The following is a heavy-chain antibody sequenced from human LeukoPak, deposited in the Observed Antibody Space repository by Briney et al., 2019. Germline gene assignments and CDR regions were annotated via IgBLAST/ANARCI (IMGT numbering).Heavy chain of an antibody. CDR2: IRSSGVTT. CDR1: GFIFSSYD. V-gene: IGHV3-23*01. Sequence: GGSLRLSCAASGFIFSSYDMSWVRQAPGKGPEWVSTIRSSGVTTYYADSVKGRFTISRDNSKNTLYLQMNSLRADDTAVYYCAKAPEEYCFDYWGQGTLVTVSS. CDR3: AKAPEEYCFDY. J-gene: IGHJ4*02.